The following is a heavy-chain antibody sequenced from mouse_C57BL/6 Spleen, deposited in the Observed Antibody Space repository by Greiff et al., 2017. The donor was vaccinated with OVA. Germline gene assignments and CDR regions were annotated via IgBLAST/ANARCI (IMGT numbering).Heavy chain of an antibody. J-gene: IGHJ3*01. Sequence: QVQLQQSGAELARPGASVKLSCKASGYTFTSYGISWVKQRTGQGLEWIGEIYPRSGNTYYNEKFKGKATLTADKSSSTAYMELRSLTSEDSAVYCCARRGKYYGSSYGNWFAYWGQGTLVTVSA. D-gene: IGHD1-1*01. CDR2: IYPRSGNT. CDR3: ARRGKYYGSSYGNWFAY. V-gene: IGHV1-81*01. CDR1: GYTFTSYG.